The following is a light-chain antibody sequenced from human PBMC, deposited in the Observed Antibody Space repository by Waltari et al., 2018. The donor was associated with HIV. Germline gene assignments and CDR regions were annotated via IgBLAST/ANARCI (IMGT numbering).Light chain of an antibody. Sequence: QSVLTQPPSASGTPGQRVTISCSGSSSNIATNTVNWYQQLPGTAPKLLIYTNNQRPSGVPARFSGSKSGTSASLAISGLQSDDDADYYCATRDDSLNGWVFGGGTRLTVL. CDR1: SSNIATNT. V-gene: IGLV1-44*01. CDR2: TNN. J-gene: IGLJ3*02. CDR3: ATRDDSLNGWV.